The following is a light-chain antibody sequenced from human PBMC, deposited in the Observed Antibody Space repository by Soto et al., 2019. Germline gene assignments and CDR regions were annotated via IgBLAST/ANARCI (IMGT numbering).Light chain of an antibody. J-gene: IGKJ4*01. CDR2: DAS. CDR1: QTVRNNY. Sequence: EFLLTQSPGTLSLSPGERARLSCRASQTVRNNYLALYQQKPGQAPRLLIYDASSRATGIPDRFSGGGSGTDFTLTISRLETEDFAVYYCQQFSSYPLTFGGGTKV. CDR3: QQFSSYPLT. V-gene: IGKV3-20*01.